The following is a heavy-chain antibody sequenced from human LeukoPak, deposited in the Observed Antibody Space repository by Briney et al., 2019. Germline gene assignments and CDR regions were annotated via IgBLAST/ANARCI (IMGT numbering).Heavy chain of an antibody. CDR2: INPSGGNT. D-gene: IGHD3-9*01. V-gene: IGHV1-46*01. Sequence: ASVKVSCKASGYTFTSYYMHWVRQAPGQGLEWMGIINPSGGNTGYAQKFQGRVTMTRNTSISTAYMELSSLRSEDTAVYYCARGPPTGFDYWGQGTLVTVSS. CDR3: ARGPPTGFDY. CDR1: GYTFTSYY. J-gene: IGHJ4*02.